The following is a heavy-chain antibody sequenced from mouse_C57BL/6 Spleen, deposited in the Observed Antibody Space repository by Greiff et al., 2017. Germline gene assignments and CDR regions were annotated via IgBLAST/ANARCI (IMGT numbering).Heavy chain of an antibody. CDR3: ARRYYGTSYYAMDY. J-gene: IGHJ4*01. Sequence: EVMLVESGGGLVKPGGSLKLSCAASGFTFSDYGMHWVRQAPEKWLEWVAYISSGSSTIYYADTVKGRFPISRDNAKNTLFLQMTSLRSEDTAMYYCARRYYGTSYYAMDYWGQGTSVTVSS. CDR1: GFTFSDYG. V-gene: IGHV5-17*01. D-gene: IGHD1-1*01. CDR2: ISSGSSTI.